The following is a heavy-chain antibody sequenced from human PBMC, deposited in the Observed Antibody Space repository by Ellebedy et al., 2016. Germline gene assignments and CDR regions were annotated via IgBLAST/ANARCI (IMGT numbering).Heavy chain of an antibody. D-gene: IGHD6-13*01. CDR2: IYYSGST. CDR1: GGSISSYY. Sequence: SETLSLTCTVSGGSISSYYWSWTRQPPGKGLEWIGYIYYSGSTNYNPSLKSRVTISVDTSKNQFSLKLSSVTAADTAVYYCAGYSSSWYRPELGGFDPWGQGTLVTVSS. V-gene: IGHV4-59*08. CDR3: AGYSSSWYRPELGGFDP. J-gene: IGHJ5*02.